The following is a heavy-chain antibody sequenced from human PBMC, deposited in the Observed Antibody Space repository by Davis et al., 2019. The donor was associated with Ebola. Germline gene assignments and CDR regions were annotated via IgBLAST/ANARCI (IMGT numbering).Heavy chain of an antibody. CDR2: ISSSGSTI. CDR1: GFTFSDYY. D-gene: IGHD2-2*01. CDR3: AKLSTSGWLDP. Sequence: GGSLRLSCAASGFTFSDYYMSWIRQAPGKGLEWVSYISSSGSTIYYADSVKGRFTISRDNAKNSLCLQMNSLRAEDTAVYYCAKLSTSGWLDPWGQGTLVTVSS. V-gene: IGHV3-11*04. J-gene: IGHJ5*02.